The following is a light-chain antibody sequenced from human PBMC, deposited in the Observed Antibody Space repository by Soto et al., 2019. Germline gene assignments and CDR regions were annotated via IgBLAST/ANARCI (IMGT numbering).Light chain of an antibody. CDR1: QSVSSN. V-gene: IGKV3-15*01. J-gene: IGKJ1*01. CDR3: QQYNNWLWT. Sequence: TLSVSPGERATLSCRASQSVSSNLAWYQQKPGRAPRLLIYGASTRATGIPARFSGSGAGTEFILTISSLQSEDFAVYYCQQYNNWLWTFGRGTKVDIK. CDR2: GAS.